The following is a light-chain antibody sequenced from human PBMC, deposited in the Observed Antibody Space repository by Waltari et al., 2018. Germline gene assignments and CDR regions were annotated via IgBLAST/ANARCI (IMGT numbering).Light chain of an antibody. J-gene: IGKJ4*01. CDR2: AVS. CDR1: KGISSL. V-gene: IGKV1-12*01. Sequence: DIQMTQSPSSVSASVGDRVTITCRASKGISSLIDWYQQRPGKAPNLLIYAVSGLQSGVPSRFTGGGSGTDFTLTISSLQPEDFATYYCQQANSFPLFGGGTKVEIK. CDR3: QQANSFPL.